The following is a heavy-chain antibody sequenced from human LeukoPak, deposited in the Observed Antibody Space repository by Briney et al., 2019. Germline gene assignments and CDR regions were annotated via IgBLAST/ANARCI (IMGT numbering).Heavy chain of an antibody. D-gene: IGHD5-18*01. CDR2: IHSNGNT. V-gene: IGHV4-59*08. CDR3: ARQPSATAAFDI. Sequence: KSSETLSLTCVASGVSINNYYWSWIRQPPGKGLEWIAYIHSNGNTNYNPSFKSRVTVSVDTSNNQLSLRLTSGAAADTAIYYCARQPSATAAFDIWGQGTMVIVSS. CDR1: GVSINNYY. J-gene: IGHJ3*02.